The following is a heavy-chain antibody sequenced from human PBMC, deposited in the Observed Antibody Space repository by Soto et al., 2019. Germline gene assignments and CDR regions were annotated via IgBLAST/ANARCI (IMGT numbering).Heavy chain of an antibody. CDR3: AAELGFGKLSVV. CDR1: GDTFKNCV. J-gene: IGHJ6*02. D-gene: IGHD3-10*01. V-gene: IGHV1-69*01. Sequence: QVQVVQSGVEVRRPGSSVKVSCKASGDTFKNCVISWVRQAPGQGLEWMGGIIPLFGTTDLAQRFQGRLTITTDESTTTAYMERGRLRSEDTATYYCAAELGFGKLSVVWGQGTTVIVSS. CDR2: IIPLFGTT.